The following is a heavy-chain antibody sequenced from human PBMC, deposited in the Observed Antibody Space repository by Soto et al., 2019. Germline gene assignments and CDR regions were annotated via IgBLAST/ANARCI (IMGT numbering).Heavy chain of an antibody. V-gene: IGHV3-48*02. J-gene: IGHJ4*02. Sequence: EVRLVESGGALVQPGGSLRLSCEASGFIFNDYSMNWVRQAPGKGLEWISYISSMSSTILHAESVKGRFTTSRDNAKNSLSIQMNRLRDEDTGVYYCARDRVPGSGVTAYWGQGTLVAVSS. CDR2: ISSMSSTI. CDR1: GFIFNDYS. CDR3: ARDRVPGSGVTAY. D-gene: IGHD6-19*01.